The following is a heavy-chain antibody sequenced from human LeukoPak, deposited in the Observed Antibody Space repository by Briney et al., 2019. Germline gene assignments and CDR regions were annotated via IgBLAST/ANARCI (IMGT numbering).Heavy chain of an antibody. V-gene: IGHV4-39*01. CDR3: GRSGAAEGPTHNWFDP. Sequence: SETLSLTCTVSGGSISSSNDYWGWIRQPPGKGLEWIGSIYYSGTTYYNPSLTSRVTISVDTSKNQFSVKLTSVTAADSSVYYCGRSGAAEGPTHNWFDPWGQGTLVTVSS. CDR2: IYYSGTT. J-gene: IGHJ5*02. CDR1: GGSISSSNDY. D-gene: IGHD6-13*01.